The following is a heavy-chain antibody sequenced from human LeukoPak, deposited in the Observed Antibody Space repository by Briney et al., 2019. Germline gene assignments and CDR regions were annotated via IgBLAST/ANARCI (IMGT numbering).Heavy chain of an antibody. D-gene: IGHD2-15*01. J-gene: IGHJ3*02. CDR2: IYYSGST. CDR1: GGSISNYY. Sequence: SETLSLTCTVSGGSISNYYWSWIRQPPGKGLEWIGYIYYSGSTYYNPSLKSRVTISVDTSKNQFSLKLSSVTAADTAVYYCAREISCSGGSCYSRRAFDIWGQGTMVTVSS. V-gene: IGHV4-59*12. CDR3: AREISCSGGSCYSRRAFDI.